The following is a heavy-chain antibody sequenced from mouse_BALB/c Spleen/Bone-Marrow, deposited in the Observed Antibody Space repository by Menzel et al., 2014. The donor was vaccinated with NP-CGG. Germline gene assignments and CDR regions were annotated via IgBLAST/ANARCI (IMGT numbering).Heavy chain of an antibody. CDR1: GYTFTDYW. V-gene: IGHV1-69*01. CDR2: IDTSDSYT. CDR3: AFYYGNYGDY. J-gene: IGHJ2*01. D-gene: IGHD2-1*01. Sequence: QVQLQQSGAELVMPGASVKMSCKASGYTFTDYWMHWVKQRPGQGLVWIGAIDTSDSYTSYNQKFKGKATLTVDESSSTAYMQLSSLTSEDSAVYYCAFYYGNYGDYWVQGTTLTVSS.